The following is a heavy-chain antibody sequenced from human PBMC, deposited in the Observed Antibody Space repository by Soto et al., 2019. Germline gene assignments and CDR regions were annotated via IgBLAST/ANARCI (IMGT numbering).Heavy chain of an antibody. CDR1: GFTFSNAW. J-gene: IGHJ6*02. D-gene: IGHD3-3*01. V-gene: IGHV3-15*07. CDR3: TTDPMVRFWSGYSADSGMDV. Sequence: PGGSLRLSCAASGFTFSNAWMNWVRQAPGKGLEWVGRIKSKTDGGTTDYAAPVKGRFTISRDDSKNTLYLQMNSLKTEDTAVYYCTTDPMVRFWSGYSADSGMDVWGQGTTVTVSS. CDR2: IKSKTDGGTT.